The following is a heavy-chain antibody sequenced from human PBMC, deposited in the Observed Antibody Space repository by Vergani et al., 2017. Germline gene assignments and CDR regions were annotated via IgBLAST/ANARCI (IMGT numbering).Heavy chain of an antibody. J-gene: IGHJ4*02. CDR2: IWYDGEKK. CDR1: GFTFRTYG. CDR3: AREPRGGLDY. D-gene: IGHD3-10*01. V-gene: IGHV3-33*01. Sequence: QVQLVESGGGVVQPGRSLRLSCAASGFTFRTYGMHWVRQAPGKGLEWVAMIWYDGEKKSYADSVKGRFSIARDNSKNTLYLQMDSLRPEDTAVYYCAREPRGGLDYWGQGTLASVSS.